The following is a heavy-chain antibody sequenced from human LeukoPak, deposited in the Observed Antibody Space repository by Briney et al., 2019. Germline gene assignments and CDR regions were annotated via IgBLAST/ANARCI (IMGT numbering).Heavy chain of an antibody. CDR3: ARVRGYSGYDPFDY. CDR1: GFTFDDYA. Sequence: SLRLSCAASGFTFDDYAMHWVRQAPGKGLEWVSGISWNSGSIGYVDSVKGRFTISRDNAKNSLYLQMNSLRAEDTALYYCARVRGYSGYDPFDYWGQGALVTVSS. D-gene: IGHD5-12*01. V-gene: IGHV3-9*01. CDR2: ISWNSGSI. J-gene: IGHJ4*02.